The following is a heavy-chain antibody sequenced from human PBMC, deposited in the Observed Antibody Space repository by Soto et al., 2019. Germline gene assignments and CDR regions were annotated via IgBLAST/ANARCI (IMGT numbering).Heavy chain of an antibody. CDR1: GGSISSSDSY. J-gene: IGHJ5*02. D-gene: IGHD3-10*01. Sequence: WETLSLTCTVSGGSISSSDSYWGWIRRPPGKGLDWVGTIDYSGGTTYNPSLESRVTISVDTSKNQFSLRLSFVTAADTAVYYCARRTPLYASESSRFDPWGQGALVTVSS. CDR3: ARRTPLYASESSRFDP. CDR2: IDYSGGT. V-gene: IGHV4-39*01.